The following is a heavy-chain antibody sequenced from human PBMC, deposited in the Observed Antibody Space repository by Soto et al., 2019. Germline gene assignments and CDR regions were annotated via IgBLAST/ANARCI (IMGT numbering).Heavy chain of an antibody. CDR1: GFTFSSYA. CDR3: ARGYYYDSSDYYRDY. V-gene: IGHV3-30-3*01. Sequence: GSLRLSCAASGFTFSSYAMHWVRQAPGKGLEWVAVISYDGSNKYYADSVKGRFTISRDNSKSTLYVQMNSLRVEDTAVYYCARGYYYDSSDYYRDYWGQGXLVTVYS. CDR2: ISYDGSNK. D-gene: IGHD3-22*01. J-gene: IGHJ4*02.